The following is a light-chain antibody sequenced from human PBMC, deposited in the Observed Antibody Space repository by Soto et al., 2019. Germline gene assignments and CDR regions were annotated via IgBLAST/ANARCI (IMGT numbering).Light chain of an antibody. CDR2: GAS. CDR3: QQYNNWPPYT. J-gene: IGKJ2*01. V-gene: IGKV3-15*01. Sequence: EIVMTQSPATLSVSPGERATISCRASQSVSSNLAWYQQKPGQAPRLLIYGASTRATGIPARFSGSGSGTEVTLTISSLQSEDFAVDDCQQYNNWPPYTVGQGTKLEIK. CDR1: QSVSSN.